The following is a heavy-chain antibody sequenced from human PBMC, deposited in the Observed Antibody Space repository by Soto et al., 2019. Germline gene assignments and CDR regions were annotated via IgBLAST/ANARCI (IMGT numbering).Heavy chain of an antibody. Sequence: QVQLVESGGGVVQPGRSLRLSCAAATFTFSNFGMNWVRQAPGKGLEWVAVRSFDGSKKYYAASAKGRFTISRDNSKNTLYLEMNSLRPEDSAFYYCANDYGDYSGDVDYWGRGTLVTVSS. D-gene: IGHD4-17*01. CDR3: ANDYGDYSGDVDY. V-gene: IGHV3-30*18. J-gene: IGHJ4*02. CDR1: TFTFSNFG. CDR2: RSFDGSKK.